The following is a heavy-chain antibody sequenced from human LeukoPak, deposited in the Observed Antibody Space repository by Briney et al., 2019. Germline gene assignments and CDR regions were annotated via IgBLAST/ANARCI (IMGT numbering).Heavy chain of an antibody. D-gene: IGHD1-26*01. J-gene: IGHJ4*02. Sequence: ASVKVSRKASGYTFTGYYMHWVRQAPGQGLEWMGWINPNSGGTNYAQKFQGRVTMTRDTSISTAYMELSRLRSDDTAVYYCARTGIVGATFLDYWGQGTLVTVSS. V-gene: IGHV1-2*02. CDR3: ARTGIVGATFLDY. CDR1: GYTFTGYY. CDR2: INPNSGGT.